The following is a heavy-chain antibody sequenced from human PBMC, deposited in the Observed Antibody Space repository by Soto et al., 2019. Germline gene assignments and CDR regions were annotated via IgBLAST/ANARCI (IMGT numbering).Heavy chain of an antibody. CDR1: GGSISSGGGS. V-gene: IGHV4-30-2*01. D-gene: IGHD2-8*02. CDR3: ATSLLTPGAFDY. CDR2: IYHSVST. J-gene: IGHJ4*02. Sequence: SETLCLTCAVSGGSISSGGGSWSWIRQPPGQGLEWIAYIYHSVSTYYNPSLKSRVTISVDRSKNQFSLKLSSVTAADTAVYYCATSLLTPGAFDYWGLGTLFTVS.